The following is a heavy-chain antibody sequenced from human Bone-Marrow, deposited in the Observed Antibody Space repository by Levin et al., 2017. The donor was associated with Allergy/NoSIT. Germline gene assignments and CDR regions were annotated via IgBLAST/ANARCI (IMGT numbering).Heavy chain of an antibody. Sequence: ASVKVSCKTSGYTFTGYYIHWVRQAPGQGLEWMGWINPNSGGTNYAEKVQGRVTLTRDTSISTAYMELSRLRSDDTAVFYCARGGSRLSDWGQGTLVTVSS. J-gene: IGHJ4*02. CDR3: ARGGSRLSD. D-gene: IGHD2-15*01. V-gene: IGHV1-2*02. CDR1: GYTFTGYY. CDR2: INPNSGGT.